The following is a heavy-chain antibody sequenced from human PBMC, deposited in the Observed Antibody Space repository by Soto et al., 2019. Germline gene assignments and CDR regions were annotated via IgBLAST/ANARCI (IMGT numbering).Heavy chain of an antibody. CDR3: AKECPGAGSVTSDC. CDR1: GFSFSDYA. Sequence: EVQLLESGGDLVQPGGSLRLSCAASGFSFSDYAMTWVRQAPGKRLEWVSSIHNTGGSTNCADSVKGRFTISRDNSKSTRYLQMNSLRADDTAIYYCAKECPGAGSVTSDCWGQGTLVIVSS. V-gene: IGHV3-23*01. CDR2: IHNTGGST. J-gene: IGHJ4*02. D-gene: IGHD4-17*01.